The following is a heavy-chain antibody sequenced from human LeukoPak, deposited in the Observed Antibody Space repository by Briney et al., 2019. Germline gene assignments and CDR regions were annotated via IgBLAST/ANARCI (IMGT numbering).Heavy chain of an antibody. J-gene: IGHJ4*02. Sequence: PGGSLRLSCAASGFTFSSYWMSWVRQAPGKGLEWVANIKQDGSEKYYVDSVKGRFTISRDNAKNSLYLQMNSLRAEDSAVYYCARGRPRYSSSWYGVYWGQGTLVTVSS. V-gene: IGHV3-7*04. CDR3: ARGRPRYSSSWYGVY. CDR2: IKQDGSEK. CDR1: GFTFSSYW. D-gene: IGHD6-13*01.